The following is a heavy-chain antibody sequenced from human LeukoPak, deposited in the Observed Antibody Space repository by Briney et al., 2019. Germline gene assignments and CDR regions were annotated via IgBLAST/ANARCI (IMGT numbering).Heavy chain of an antibody. D-gene: IGHD5-18*01. Sequence: VASVKVSCKVSGKTLSDLSIHWLRQPPGKGLEWLGGSDPEDGERIYAQIFQGRVTMTEDTSIDTAYMELSSLRSEDTAVYYCVTGFTTMAVDYFDYWGQGTLVTVSP. CDR3: VTGFTTMAVDYFDY. CDR2: SDPEDGER. V-gene: IGHV1-24*01. J-gene: IGHJ4*02. CDR1: GKTLSDLS.